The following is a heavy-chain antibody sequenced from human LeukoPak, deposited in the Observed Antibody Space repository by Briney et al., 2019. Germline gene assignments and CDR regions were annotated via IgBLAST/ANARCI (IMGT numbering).Heavy chain of an antibody. CDR2: ISSSSSSI. Sequence: GGSLRLSCAASGFTFSSYNMNWVRQAPGKGLEWVSSISSSSSSIYYADSVKGRFTISRDNAKNPLYLQMNSLRAEDTSVYYCARSLYSGYDSFPFDYWGQGTLVTVSS. CDR3: ARSLYSGYDSFPFDY. J-gene: IGHJ4*02. D-gene: IGHD5-12*01. V-gene: IGHV3-21*01. CDR1: GFTFSSYN.